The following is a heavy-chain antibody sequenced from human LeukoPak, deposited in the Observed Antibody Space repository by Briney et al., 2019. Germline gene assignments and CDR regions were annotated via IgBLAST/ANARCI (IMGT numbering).Heavy chain of an antibody. J-gene: IGHJ5*02. CDR2: VSGGCRST. CDR3: AKAGSSTSCYRNWFDP. CDR1: GFTVRGYA. Sequence: PGGSLRLSWAASGFTVRGYAMRWVRQAPGKGGGWVSGVSGGCRSTSYAVSVNGRFTISRHNPKNTLYLQMNSLRAEDTAVYYCAKAGSSTSCYRNWFDPWGQGTLVTVSS. D-gene: IGHD2-2*02. V-gene: IGHV3-23*01.